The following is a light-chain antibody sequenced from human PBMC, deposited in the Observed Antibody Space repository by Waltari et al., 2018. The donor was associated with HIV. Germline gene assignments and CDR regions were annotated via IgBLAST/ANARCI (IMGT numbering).Light chain of an antibody. CDR1: ISNLGGNF. J-gene: IGLJ3*02. CDR2: RND. Sequence: QSVVTQPPSASGTPGQNISISCSGDISNLGGNFVYWYQQRPGTAPRLLIYRNDQAPSGVPDRFSGSKSATSASLAISGLRSEDEGDYHCSTWDNSLSHWVFGGGTKVTVL. CDR3: STWDNSLSHWV. V-gene: IGLV1-47*01.